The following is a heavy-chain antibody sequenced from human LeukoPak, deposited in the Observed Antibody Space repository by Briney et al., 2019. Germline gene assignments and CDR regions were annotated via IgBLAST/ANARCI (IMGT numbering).Heavy chain of an antibody. J-gene: IGHJ4*02. Sequence: GGSLRLSCAASGFTFSSYAMHWVRQAPGKGLEWVAVISYDGSNKYYADSVKGRFTISRDNSKNTLYLQMNSLRAEDTAVYYCVRDSPKDYWGQGTLVTVSS. CDR3: VRDSPKDY. CDR1: GFTFSSYA. V-gene: IGHV3-30-3*01. CDR2: ISYDGSNK.